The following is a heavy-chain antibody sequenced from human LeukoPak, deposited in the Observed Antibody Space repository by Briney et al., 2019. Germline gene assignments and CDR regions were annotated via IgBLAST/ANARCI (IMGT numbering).Heavy chain of an antibody. V-gene: IGHV1-2*02. Sequence: ASVKVSCKASGYTFTGYYMHWVRQAPGQGLEWMGWINPNSGGTNYAQKFQGRVTMTRDTSISTAYMELSRLRSDDTAVYYCARGGNVLRFLEWLLYIRPFDYWGQGTLVTVSS. J-gene: IGHJ4*02. CDR1: GYTFTGYY. CDR2: INPNSGGT. D-gene: IGHD3-3*01. CDR3: ARGGNVLRFLEWLLYIRPFDY.